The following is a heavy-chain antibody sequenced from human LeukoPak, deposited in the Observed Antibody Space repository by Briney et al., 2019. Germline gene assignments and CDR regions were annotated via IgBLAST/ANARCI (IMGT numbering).Heavy chain of an antibody. CDR1: GFTFNNYA. D-gene: IGHD6-13*01. J-gene: IGHJ4*02. CDR3: VKGIAAADDY. Sequence: GGSLRLSCAASGFTFNNYAMIWVRQAPGKGLDYVSAISSNGDSTNYADSVKGRFTISRDNSKNTLYLQMSSLRAEDTAVYYCVKGIAAADDYWGQGTLVTVSS. CDR2: ISSNGDST. V-gene: IGHV3-64D*06.